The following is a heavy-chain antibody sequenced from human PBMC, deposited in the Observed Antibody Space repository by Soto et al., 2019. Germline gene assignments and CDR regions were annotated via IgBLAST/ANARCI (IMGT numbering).Heavy chain of an antibody. CDR2: ISSNGGST. CDR1: GFTFNMYR. Sequence: GGSLRLSCAASGFTFNMYRMHWVRQVPGKGLEYVSAISSNGGSTYYADSVKGRFTISRDNSKNTLYLQMSSLRAEDTAVYYCVRYSSGWYGWGAFDIWGQGTMVTVSS. CDR3: VRYSSGWYGWGAFDI. V-gene: IGHV3-64D*06. J-gene: IGHJ3*02. D-gene: IGHD6-19*01.